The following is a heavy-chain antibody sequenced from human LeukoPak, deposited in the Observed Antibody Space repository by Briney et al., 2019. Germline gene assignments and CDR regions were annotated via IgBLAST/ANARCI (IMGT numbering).Heavy chain of an antibody. CDR1: GFTFSSYE. J-gene: IGHJ5*02. V-gene: IGHV3-15*01. CDR3: TTDIGHLFCSSTSCYVGIP. Sequence: GGSLRLSCAASGFTFSSYEMNWVRQAPGKGLEWVGRIKSKTDGGTTDYAAPVKGRFTISRDDSKNTLYLQMNSLKTEDTAVYYCTTDIGHLFCSSTSCYVGIPWGQGTLVTVSS. D-gene: IGHD2-2*01. CDR2: IKSKTDGGTT.